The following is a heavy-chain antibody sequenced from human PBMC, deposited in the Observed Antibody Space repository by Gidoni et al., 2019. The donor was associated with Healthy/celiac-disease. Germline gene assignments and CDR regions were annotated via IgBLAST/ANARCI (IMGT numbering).Heavy chain of an antibody. Sequence: EVQLVESGGGLVQPGRSLRLSCAASGSTFDDYARHWVRQAPGKGLEWGSGISWNSGSIGYADSVKGRFTISRDNAKNSLYLQMNSLRAEDTALYYCAKSFCGGDCSLDYWGQGTLVTVSS. D-gene: IGHD2-21*02. CDR3: AKSFCGGDCSLDY. CDR1: GSTFDDYA. J-gene: IGHJ4*02. CDR2: ISWNSGSI. V-gene: IGHV3-9*01.